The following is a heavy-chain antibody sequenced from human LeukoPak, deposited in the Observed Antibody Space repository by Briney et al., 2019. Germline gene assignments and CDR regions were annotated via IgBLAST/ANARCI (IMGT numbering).Heavy chain of an antibody. Sequence: ASVKVSCKASGYTFTGYYMHWVRQAPGQGLEWMGWINPNSGGTNYAQKFQGRVTMTRDTSISTAYMELSRLRSDDTAVYYCARRRYGGNWFDPWGQGTLVTVSS. CDR3: ARRRYGGNWFDP. CDR1: GYTFTGYY. CDR2: INPNSGGT. J-gene: IGHJ5*02. D-gene: IGHD4-17*01. V-gene: IGHV1-2*02.